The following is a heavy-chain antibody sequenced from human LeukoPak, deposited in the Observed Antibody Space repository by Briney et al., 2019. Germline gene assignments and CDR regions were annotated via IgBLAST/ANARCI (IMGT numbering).Heavy chain of an antibody. CDR3: TTAFYIDGDPGY. CDR1: GHTLIELP. CDR2: FDPEDGDT. Sequence: ASVKVSCKVSGHTLIELPIHWVRQPPGKGLGWMGGFDPEDGDTIYAQRFKGRVTMTEDTSIETAYMEMSSLRFDDTAVYYCTTAFYIDGDPGYRGQGTLVTVSS. J-gene: IGHJ4*02. D-gene: IGHD3-9*01. V-gene: IGHV1-24*01.